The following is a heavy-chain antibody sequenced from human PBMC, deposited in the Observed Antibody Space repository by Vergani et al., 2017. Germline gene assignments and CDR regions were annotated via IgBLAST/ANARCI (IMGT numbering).Heavy chain of an antibody. CDR1: GFTFSRYS. CDR2: IYSGGST. Sequence: EVQLVESGGGLVQPGGSLRLSCAASGFTFSRYSMNWVRQAPGKGLEWVSVIYSGGSTYYADSVKGRFTISRDNSKNTLYLQMNSLRAEDTAVYYCARGAGSWYRGGGFDPWGQGTLVTVSS. CDR3: ARGAGSWYRGGGFDP. D-gene: IGHD2-21*01. J-gene: IGHJ5*02. V-gene: IGHV3-66*01.